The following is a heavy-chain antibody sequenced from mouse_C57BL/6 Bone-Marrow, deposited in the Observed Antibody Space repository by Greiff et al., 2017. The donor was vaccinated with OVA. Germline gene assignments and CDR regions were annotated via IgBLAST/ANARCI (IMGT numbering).Heavy chain of an antibody. D-gene: IGHD1-1*01. Sequence: QVQLQQPGAELVKPGASVKLSCKASGYTFTSYWMHWVKQRPGRGLEWIGRIDPNSGGTKYNEKFKSKATLTVDKPSSTAYMQLSSLTSEDSAVYYCARSIYGSSHSDAMDYWGQGTSVTVSS. CDR3: ARSIYGSSHSDAMDY. CDR1: GYTFTSYW. CDR2: IDPNSGGT. J-gene: IGHJ4*01. V-gene: IGHV1-62-3*01.